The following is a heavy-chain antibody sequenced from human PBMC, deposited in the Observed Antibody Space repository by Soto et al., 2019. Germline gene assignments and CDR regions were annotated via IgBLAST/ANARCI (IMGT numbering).Heavy chain of an antibody. CDR3: ARTTYDFWSGYNNNWFDP. J-gene: IGHJ5*02. CDR2: TYYRSKWYN. D-gene: IGHD3-3*01. V-gene: IGHV6-1*01. CDR1: GDSVSSNSAA. Sequence: SQTLSLTCAISGDSVSSNSAAWNWIRQSPSRGLEWLGRTYYRSKWYNDYAVSVKSRITINPDTPKNQFSLQLNSVTPEDTAVYYCARTTYDFWSGYNNNWFDPWGQGTLVTVSS.